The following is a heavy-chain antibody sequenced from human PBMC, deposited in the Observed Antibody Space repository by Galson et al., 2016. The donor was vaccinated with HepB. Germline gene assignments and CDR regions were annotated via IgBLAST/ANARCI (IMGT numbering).Heavy chain of an antibody. J-gene: IGHJ4*02. CDR2: IIPIYGTS. CDR1: GGNFRRYA. V-gene: IGHV1-69*13. Sequence: SVKVSCKASGGNFRRYAFSWVRQAPGQGLEWMGGIIPIYGTSNYAQKFQGRVTITADESTSTAYLELGSLRSDDTAVYYCARGGDSSGWYEILFWGQGTLVTVSS. CDR3: ARGGDSSGWYEILF. D-gene: IGHD6-19*01.